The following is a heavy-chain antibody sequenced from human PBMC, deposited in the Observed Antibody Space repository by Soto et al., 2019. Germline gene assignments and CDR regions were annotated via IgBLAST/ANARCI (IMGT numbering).Heavy chain of an antibody. CDR1: GFTFDDYA. CDR2: ISWNSGSI. Sequence: EVQLVESGGGLVQPGRSLRLSCAASGFTFDDYAMHWVRQAPGKGLEWVSGISWNSGSIGYADSVKGRFTISRDNAKNYLYLQMNSLRAEDTALYYCAKGGDELLGHFDYWGQGTLVTVSS. CDR3: AKGGDELLGHFDY. D-gene: IGHD3-16*01. J-gene: IGHJ4*02. V-gene: IGHV3-9*01.